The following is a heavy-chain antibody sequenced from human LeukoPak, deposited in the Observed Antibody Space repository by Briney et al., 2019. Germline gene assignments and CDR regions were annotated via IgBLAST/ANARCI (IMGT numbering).Heavy chain of an antibody. J-gene: IGHJ6*04. CDR2: ISYDGSNK. CDR1: GFTFSSYG. V-gene: IGHV3-30*18. Sequence: GGSLRLSCAASGFTFSSYGMHWVRQAPGKGLEWVAVISYDGSNKYYADSVKGRFTISRDNSKNTPYLQMNSLRAEDTAVYYCAKATAAYYYYGMDVWGKGTTVTVSS. CDR3: AKATAAYYYYGMDV. D-gene: IGHD2-2*01.